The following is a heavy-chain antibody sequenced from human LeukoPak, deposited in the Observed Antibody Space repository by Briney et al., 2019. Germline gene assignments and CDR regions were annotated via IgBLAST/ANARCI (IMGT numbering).Heavy chain of an antibody. V-gene: IGHV3-9*01. CDR1: GFTFDDYA. CDR3: AKDMYRYCSGGSCSRAFDI. CDR2: ISWNSGSI. D-gene: IGHD2-15*01. J-gene: IGHJ3*02. Sequence: GGSLRLSCAASGFTFDDYAMHWVRQAPGKGLEWVSGISWNSGSIGYADSVKGRFTISRDNAKNSLYLQMNSLRAEDTALYYCAKDMYRYCSGGSCSRAFDIWGQGTMVTVSS.